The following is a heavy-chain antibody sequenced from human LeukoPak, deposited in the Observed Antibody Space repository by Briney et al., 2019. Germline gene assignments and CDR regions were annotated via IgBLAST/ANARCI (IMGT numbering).Heavy chain of an antibody. CDR1: GGSISSSSYY. CDR2: IYYSGTT. J-gene: IGHJ4*02. D-gene: IGHD3-10*01. V-gene: IGHV4-39*01. CDR3: ARSGNSGFDY. Sequence: SETLSLTCTVSGGSISSSSYYWGWIRQSPGKGLEWIGSIYYSGTTYYNPSLKSRVTVSVDTSKNQSFLKLRSVTAADTTVYYCARSGNSGFDYWGQGTLVTVSS.